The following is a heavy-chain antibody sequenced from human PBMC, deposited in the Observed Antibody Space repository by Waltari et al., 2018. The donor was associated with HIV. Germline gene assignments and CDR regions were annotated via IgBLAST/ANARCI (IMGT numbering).Heavy chain of an antibody. CDR2: ISWNSGSI. Sequence: EVQLVESGGRLVQPGRSLRLSCAASGFTFDKYAMHWFRQAPGKGLEWVSGISWNSGSIGYVDSVKGRFTISRDNAKNRLYLQMNSLRVEDTALYYCAKDPGPTTVTTFVDSWGQGTLVTVSS. CDR3: AKDPGPTTVTTFVDS. J-gene: IGHJ4*02. V-gene: IGHV3-9*01. CDR1: GFTFDKYA. D-gene: IGHD4-17*01.